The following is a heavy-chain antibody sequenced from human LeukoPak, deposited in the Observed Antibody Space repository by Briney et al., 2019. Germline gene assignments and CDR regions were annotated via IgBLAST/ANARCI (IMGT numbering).Heavy chain of an antibody. CDR1: GFTVDSNY. CDR3: ARGDDSGYYDYFDY. Sequence: GGSLRLSCAASGFTVDSNYLSWVRQAPGKGLEWVSTIYTGGNAYYAASVKGRFTISRDFSKNTVFLHMNSLRAEDTAMYYCARGDDSGYYDYFDYWGQGALVTVSS. V-gene: IGHV3-53*01. D-gene: IGHD3-22*01. CDR2: IYTGGNA. J-gene: IGHJ4*02.